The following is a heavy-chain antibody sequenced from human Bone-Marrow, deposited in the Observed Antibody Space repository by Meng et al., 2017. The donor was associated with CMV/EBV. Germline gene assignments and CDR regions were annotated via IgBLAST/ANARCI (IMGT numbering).Heavy chain of an antibody. D-gene: IGHD5-24*01. CDR1: GFTFSGYW. CDR3: ATGHGDGYNARFDY. Sequence: GESLKISCAASGFTFSGYWMSWVRQAPGKGLEWVANIKQDGSEKYYVDSLKGRFTISRDNAKNSLYLQMNSLRAEDTAVYYCATGHGDGYNARFDYWGQGALVTVSS. J-gene: IGHJ4*02. CDR2: IKQDGSEK. V-gene: IGHV3-7*01.